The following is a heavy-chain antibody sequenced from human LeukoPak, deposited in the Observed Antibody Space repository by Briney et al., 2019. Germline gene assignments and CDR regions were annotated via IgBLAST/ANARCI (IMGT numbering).Heavy chain of an antibody. Sequence: SETLSLTCSVSDGSIRGSFYYWGWIRQTPGTGLEFIGSISYNGGTYYNPSLESRVTISIGTSRQQFSLKLMSVSAADTAVYYCARGRQDQQLVNYYGMDVWGQGTTVTVSS. V-gene: IGHV4-39*01. J-gene: IGHJ6*02. CDR2: ISYNGGT. CDR3: ARGRQDQQLVNYYGMDV. D-gene: IGHD6-13*01. CDR1: DGSIRGSFYY.